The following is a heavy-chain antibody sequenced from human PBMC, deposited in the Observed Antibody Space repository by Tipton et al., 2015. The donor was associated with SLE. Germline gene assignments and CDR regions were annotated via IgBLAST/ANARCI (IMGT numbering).Heavy chain of an antibody. CDR2: IYTSGST. Sequence: TLSLTCTVSGVSITSYYWSWIRQPAGKGLEWIGRIYTSGSTNYNPSLKSRVTMSVDTSKNQFSLKLSSVTAADTAVYYCARGRGHYSSGWYGGSNWFYPWGQGTLVTVSS. CDR1: GVSITSYY. D-gene: IGHD6-19*01. V-gene: IGHV4-4*07. CDR3: ARGRGHYSSGWYGGSNWFYP. J-gene: IGHJ5*02.